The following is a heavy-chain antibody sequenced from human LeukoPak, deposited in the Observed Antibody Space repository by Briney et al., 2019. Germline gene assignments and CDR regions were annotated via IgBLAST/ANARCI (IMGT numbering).Heavy chain of an antibody. Sequence: GGSLRLSCAASGFTFSSYWMHWVRQAPGKGLVWVSRINSDGSSTSYADSVKGRFTISRDNAKNSLYLQMNSLRAEDTAVYYCARVFPTLTGYYYVLDYWGQGTLVTVSS. CDR1: GFTFSSYW. V-gene: IGHV3-74*01. J-gene: IGHJ4*02. D-gene: IGHD3-9*01. CDR2: INSDGSST. CDR3: ARVFPTLTGYYYVLDY.